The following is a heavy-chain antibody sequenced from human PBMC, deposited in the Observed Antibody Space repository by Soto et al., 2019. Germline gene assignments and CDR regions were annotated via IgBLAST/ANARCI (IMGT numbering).Heavy chain of an antibody. CDR2: IWYDGSNK. D-gene: IGHD5-18*01. Sequence: QVQLVESGGGVVQPGRSLRLSCAASGFTFSSYGMHWVRQAPGKGLEWVAVIWYDGSNKYYADSVKGRFTISRDNSKNTLYLQMNSLRAEDTAVYYCARDLYSYGPNWFDPWGQGTLVTVSS. CDR3: ARDLYSYGPNWFDP. V-gene: IGHV3-33*01. CDR1: GFTFSSYG. J-gene: IGHJ5*02.